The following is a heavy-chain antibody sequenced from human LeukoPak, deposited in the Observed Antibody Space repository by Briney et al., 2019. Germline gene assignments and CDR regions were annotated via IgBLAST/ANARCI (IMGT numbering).Heavy chain of an antibody. V-gene: IGHV1-8*03. J-gene: IGHJ3*02. CDR2: MNPNSGNT. CDR3: ARPDSGYYTGGAFDI. CDR1: GYTFTSYG. Sequence: GASVKVSCKASGYTFTSYGINWVRQATGQGLEWMGWMNPNSGNTGYAQKFQGRITITRNTSISTAYMELSSLRSEDTAVYYCARPDSGYYTGGAFDIWGQGTMVTVSS. D-gene: IGHD3-22*01.